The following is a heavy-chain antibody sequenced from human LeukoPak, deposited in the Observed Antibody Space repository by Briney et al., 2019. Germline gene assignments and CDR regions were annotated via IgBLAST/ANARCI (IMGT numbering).Heavy chain of an antibody. CDR3: ARQDEAGTLDY. CDR1: GGSISSSSYY. J-gene: IGHJ4*02. Sequence: SETLSLTCTVSGGSISSSSYYWGWIRQPPGKGLEWIGCIYYSGSTYYNPSLKSRVTISVDTSKNQFSLKLSSVTAADTAVYYCARQDEAGTLDYWGQGTLVTVSS. V-gene: IGHV4-39*01. CDR2: IYYSGST. D-gene: IGHD6-19*01.